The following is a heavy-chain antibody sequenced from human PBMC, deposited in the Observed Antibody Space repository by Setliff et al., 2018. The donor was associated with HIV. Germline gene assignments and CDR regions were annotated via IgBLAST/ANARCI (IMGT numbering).Heavy chain of an antibody. J-gene: IGHJ4*02. V-gene: IGHV4-34*01. CDR2: INHSGST. CDR3: ARAPITIFGVIIIPVYFDY. Sequence: SETLSLTCVVYGGSYSGYYYSWIRQPPGKGLEWIGEINHSGSTYYNPSLKSRVTISVDTSKNQFSLKLSSVTAADTAVYYCARAPITIFGVIIIPVYFDYWGQGTLVTVSS. CDR1: GGSYSGYY. D-gene: IGHD3-3*01.